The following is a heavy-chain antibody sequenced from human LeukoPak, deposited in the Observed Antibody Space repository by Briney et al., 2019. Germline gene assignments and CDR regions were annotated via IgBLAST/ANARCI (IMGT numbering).Heavy chain of an antibody. CDR2: ISGSGGST. J-gene: IGHJ3*02. V-gene: IGHV3-23*01. CDR1: GFTFSSYA. Sequence: GGSLRLSCAASGFTFSSYAMTWVRQAPGKGLEWVSAISGSGGSTYYADSAKGRFTISRDNSKNTLYLQMNSLRAEDTAVYYCAKPDDSSGYYYSDAFDIWGQGTMVTVSS. D-gene: IGHD3-22*01. CDR3: AKPDDSSGYYYSDAFDI.